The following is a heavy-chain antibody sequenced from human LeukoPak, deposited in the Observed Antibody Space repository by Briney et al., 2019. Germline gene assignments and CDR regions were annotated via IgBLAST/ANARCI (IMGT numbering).Heavy chain of an antibody. Sequence: GGSLILSCAASGFTFSSYSMNWVRQAPGKGLEWVSYISSSSSTIYYADSVKGRFTISRDNAKNSLYLQMNSLRAEDTAVYYCARAGYCSGGSCYGMDVWGQGTTVTVSS. V-gene: IGHV3-48*01. J-gene: IGHJ6*02. CDR3: ARAGYCSGGSCYGMDV. CDR2: ISSSSSTI. D-gene: IGHD2-15*01. CDR1: GFTFSSYS.